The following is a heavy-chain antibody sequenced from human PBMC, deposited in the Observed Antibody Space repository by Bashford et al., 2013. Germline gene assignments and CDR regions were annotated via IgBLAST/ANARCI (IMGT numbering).Heavy chain of an antibody. V-gene: IGHV1-69*06. CDR2: IISQFGTT. CDR3: TRHRNCGGDCYDDY. J-gene: IGHJ4*02. Sequence: IVWVRQAPGQGLEWMGGIISQFGTTNYAPRFQGRITISADKSTSTTYLDLSSLTSEDTAVYYCTRHRNCGGDCYDDYWGQGTLVTVSS. D-gene: IGHD2-21*02.